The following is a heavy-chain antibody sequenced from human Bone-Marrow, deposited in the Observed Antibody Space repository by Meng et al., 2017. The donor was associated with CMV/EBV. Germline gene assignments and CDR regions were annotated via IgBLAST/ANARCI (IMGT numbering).Heavy chain of an antibody. CDR1: GYTFTNYG. CDR3: ARVNRWELNDGNWFDP. Sequence: ASVKVSCKASGYTFTNYGISWVRQAPGQGLEWMGWISAYNGNTNYAQKLQGRVTMTTDTSTSTAYMELRSLRSDDTAVYYCARVNRWELNDGNWFDPWGQGTLVTVSS. D-gene: IGHD1-26*01. CDR2: ISAYNGNT. V-gene: IGHV1-18*01. J-gene: IGHJ5*02.